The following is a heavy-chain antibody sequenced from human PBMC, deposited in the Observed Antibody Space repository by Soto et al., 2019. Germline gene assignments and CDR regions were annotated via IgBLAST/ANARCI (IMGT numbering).Heavy chain of an antibody. V-gene: IGHV4-59*08. CDR2: IYYSGST. Sequence: PSETLSLTCAVYGGSFSSYYWSWIRQPPGKGLEWIGYIYYSGSTNYNPSLKSRVTISVDTSKNLFSLKLSSVTAADTAVYYCARLNGYCISTNCHGYYGMDVWGQGTTVTVSS. J-gene: IGHJ6*02. CDR3: ARLNGYCISTNCHGYYGMDV. CDR1: GGSFSSYY. D-gene: IGHD2-2*01.